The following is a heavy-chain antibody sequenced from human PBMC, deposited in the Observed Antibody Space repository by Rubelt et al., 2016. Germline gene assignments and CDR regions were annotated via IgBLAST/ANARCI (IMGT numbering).Heavy chain of an antibody. CDR2: ISWYGGST. J-gene: IGHJ4*02. D-gene: IGHD3-10*01. CDR3: ARTLYGSGSYYAPDY. CDR1: GFTFDDYT. V-gene: IGHV3-43*01. Sequence: EVQLVESGGGLVQPGGSLRLSCAASGFTFDDYTMHWVCQAPGKGLEWVSLISWYGGSTYYADSVKGRFTISRDNAETSFDLEMNSLRAAYTALYYCARTLYGSGSYYAPDYWGQGTLVTVSS.